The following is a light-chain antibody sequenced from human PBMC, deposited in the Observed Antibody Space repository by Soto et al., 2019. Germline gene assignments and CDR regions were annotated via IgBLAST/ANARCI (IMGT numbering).Light chain of an antibody. J-gene: IGLJ1*01. V-gene: IGLV2-14*01. CDR1: SSDVGGYTY. Sequence: QSVLTQPASVSGSPRQSITISCTGASSDVGGYTYVSWYQQHPGKAPKLIIYEVNNRPSGVSHRFSGSKSGNTASLTISGLQADDEADYYYSSYTSSSTLYVFGTGTKLTVL. CDR2: EVN. CDR3: SSYTSSSTLYV.